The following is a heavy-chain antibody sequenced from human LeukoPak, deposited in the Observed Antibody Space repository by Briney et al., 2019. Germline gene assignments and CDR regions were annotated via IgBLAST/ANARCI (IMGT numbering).Heavy chain of an antibody. CDR3: ARDGTSTDDY. V-gene: IGHV1-18*01. Sequence: ASVRVSCKTSGYTFSNFGINWVRQAPGQGLEWMGWISGNNDDPNYGQKFQGRFTVTTDSSTSTAYMELRNLRFDDTAVYYCARDGTSTDDYWGQGTLVTVSS. CDR1: GYTFSNFG. D-gene: IGHD2-2*01. J-gene: IGHJ4*02. CDR2: ISGNNDDP.